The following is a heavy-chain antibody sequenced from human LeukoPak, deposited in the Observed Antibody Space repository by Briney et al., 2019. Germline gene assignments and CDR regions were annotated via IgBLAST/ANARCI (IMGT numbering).Heavy chain of an antibody. J-gene: IGHJ6*03. CDR2: ISAYNGNT. V-gene: IGHV1-18*01. D-gene: IGHD6-6*01. CDR3: ARAGQLVRYYYYYMDV. CDR1: GYTFTSYG. Sequence: ASVKVFCKASGYTFTSYGISWVRQAPGQGLEWMGWISAYNGNTNYAQKLQRRVTMNRHTSTSTAYMELRRLRSGDTAVYYCARAGQLVRYYYYYMDVWGKGTTVTVSS.